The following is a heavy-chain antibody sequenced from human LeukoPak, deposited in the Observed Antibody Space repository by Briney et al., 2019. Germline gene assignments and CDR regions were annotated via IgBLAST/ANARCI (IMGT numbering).Heavy chain of an antibody. CDR2: ISAYNGNT. J-gene: IGHJ4*02. CDR1: GYTFPSYG. CDR3: ARVEMVRGVIKPSNFDY. V-gene: IGHV1-18*01. D-gene: IGHD3-10*01. Sequence: ASVKVSCKASGYTFPSYGSSWVRQAPGQGLEWMGWISAYNGNTNYAQKLQGRVTVTTDTSTSTAYMELRSLRSDDTSVYYCARVEMVRGVIKPSNFDYWGQGTLVTVSS.